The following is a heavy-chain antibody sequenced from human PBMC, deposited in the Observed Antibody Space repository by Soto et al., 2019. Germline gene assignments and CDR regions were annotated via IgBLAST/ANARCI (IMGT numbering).Heavy chain of an antibody. D-gene: IGHD1-7*01. CDR1: GFTFSSYS. V-gene: IGHV3-21*01. CDR3: ARGYRITGSTRLGYYYYGMDV. J-gene: IGHJ6*02. Sequence: GGSLRLSCAASGFTFSSYSMNWVRQAPGKGLEWVSSISYSSSDIYFADSVKGRFTMSRANAENSLFLQMNSLRAEDTAVYYCARGYRITGSTRLGYYYYGMDVWGQGTTVTVSS. CDR2: ISYSSSDI.